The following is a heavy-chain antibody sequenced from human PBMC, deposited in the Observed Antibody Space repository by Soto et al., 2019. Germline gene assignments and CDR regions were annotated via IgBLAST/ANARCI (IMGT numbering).Heavy chain of an antibody. D-gene: IGHD3-10*01. CDR3: ARGSNYYGSGSYYNGAWLGY. V-gene: IGHV1-69*02. Sequence: ASVKVSCKASGGTFSSYTISWVRQAPGQGLEWMGRIIPILGIANYAQKFQGRVTITADKSTSTAYMELSSLGSEDTAVYYCARGSNYYGSGSYYNGAWLGYWGQGTLVTVSS. CDR2: IIPILGIA. J-gene: IGHJ4*02. CDR1: GGTFSSYT.